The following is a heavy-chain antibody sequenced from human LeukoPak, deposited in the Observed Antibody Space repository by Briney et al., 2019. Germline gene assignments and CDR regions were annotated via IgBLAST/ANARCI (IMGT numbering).Heavy chain of an antibody. CDR3: ARASYYESSNNIAFDI. D-gene: IGHD3-22*01. V-gene: IGHV4-4*07. CDR1: GGSISSYY. J-gene: IGHJ3*02. Sequence: SETLSLTCTVSGGSISSYYWSWIRQPAGKGLEWIGRINPSGSTKYNPSLKSRVTMSLDTPKNQFSPNLGSVTAADTAVYYCARASYYESSNNIAFDIWGQGTMVTVSS. CDR2: INPSGST.